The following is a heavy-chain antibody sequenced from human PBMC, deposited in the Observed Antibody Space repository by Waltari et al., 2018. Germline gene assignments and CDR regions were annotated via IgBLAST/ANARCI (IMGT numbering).Heavy chain of an antibody. CDR2: IKSKTDGGTT. V-gene: IGHV3-15*07. CDR3: ARAYSSGWYPGGY. J-gene: IGHJ4*02. CDR1: GFTFSNAW. Sequence: EVQLVESGGGLVKPGGSLRLSCAASGFTFSNAWMNWVRQAPGKGREWVGRIKSKTDGGTTDYAAPVTGRFTISRADSTNTLYLQMNSLTTEDTAVYYCARAYSSGWYPGGYWGQGTLVTVSS. D-gene: IGHD6-19*01.